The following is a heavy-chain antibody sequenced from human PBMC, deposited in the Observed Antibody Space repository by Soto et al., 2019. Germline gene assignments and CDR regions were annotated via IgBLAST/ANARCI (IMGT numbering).Heavy chain of an antibody. J-gene: IGHJ4*02. V-gene: IGHV3-9*01. CDR2: ISWNSGSI. Sequence: GGSLRLSCAASGFTFDDYAMHWVRQAPGKGLEWVSGISWNSGSIGYADSVKGRFTISRDNAKNSLYLQMNSLRAEDTALYYCAKDMGMDGSGNFDYWGQGTLVTVSS. D-gene: IGHD3-10*01. CDR1: GFTFDDYA. CDR3: AKDMGMDGSGNFDY.